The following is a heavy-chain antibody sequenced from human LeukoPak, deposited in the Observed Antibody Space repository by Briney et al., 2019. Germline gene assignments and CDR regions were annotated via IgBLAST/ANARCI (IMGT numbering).Heavy chain of an antibody. V-gene: IGHV1-46*01. CDR2: INPSGGST. CDR1: GYTFTSYY. D-gene: IGHD2-8*01. Sequence: ASVKVSCXASGYTFTSYYMHWVRQALGQGLEWMGIINPSGGSTSYAQKFQGRVTMTRDTSTSTVYMELSSLRSEVTAVYYCARDYCTNGVCYTPFDYWGQGTLVTVSS. CDR3: ARDYCTNGVCYTPFDY. J-gene: IGHJ4*02.